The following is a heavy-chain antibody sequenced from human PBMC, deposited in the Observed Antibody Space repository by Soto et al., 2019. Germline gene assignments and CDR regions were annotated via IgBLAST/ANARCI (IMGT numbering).Heavy chain of an antibody. CDR2: ISSSSSYI. Sequence: PEGSLRLSCAASGFTVSSYSMNWFRQAPGKGLEWVSSISSSSSYIYYADSVKGRFTISRDNAKNSLYLQRNSLRAEDTAVYYCARDSIPRQYCSSTSCYTGWFDPWGQGTLVTVSS. CDR1: GFTVSSYS. D-gene: IGHD2-2*02. J-gene: IGHJ5*02. V-gene: IGHV3-21*01. CDR3: ARDSIPRQYCSSTSCYTGWFDP.